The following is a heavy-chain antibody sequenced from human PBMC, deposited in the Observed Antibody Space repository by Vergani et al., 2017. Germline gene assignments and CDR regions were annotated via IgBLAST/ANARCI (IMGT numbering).Heavy chain of an antibody. CDR1: ADYISSGSYY. V-gene: IGHV4-39*02. CDR2: IYYSGLT. CDR3: ARDGGEYDKDALDV. J-gene: IGHJ3*01. Sequence: QLQLQQSGPGLVKPSETLFLTCTVSADYISSGSYYWGWIRQPPGKSLEWIGSIYYSGLTYYNPSLKSRVAISVDTSKNQFSLKVTSVTAADTAVYFCARDGGEYDKDALDVWGQGTKVTVTS. D-gene: IGHD2-21*01.